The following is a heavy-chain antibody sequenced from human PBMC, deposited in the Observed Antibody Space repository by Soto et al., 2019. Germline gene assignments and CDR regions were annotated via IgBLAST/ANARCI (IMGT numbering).Heavy chain of an antibody. Sequence: GGSLRLSCAASGFTVSSNYMSWVRQAPGKGLEWVSVIYSGGSTYYADSVKGRFTISRHNSKNTLYLQMNSLRAEDTAVYYCARDSGTSSHYYYYYMDVWGKGTTVTVSS. J-gene: IGHJ6*03. CDR3: ARDSGTSSHYYYYYMDV. V-gene: IGHV3-53*04. CDR2: IYSGGST. CDR1: GFTVSSNY.